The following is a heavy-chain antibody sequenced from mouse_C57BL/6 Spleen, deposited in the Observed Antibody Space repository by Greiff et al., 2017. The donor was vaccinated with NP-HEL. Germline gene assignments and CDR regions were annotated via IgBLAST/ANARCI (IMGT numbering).Heavy chain of an antibody. CDR3: TRAGNYYGSSYAWFAY. CDR1: GFTFSSYA. J-gene: IGHJ3*01. CDR2: ISSGGDYI. Sequence: EVKLMESGEGLVKPGGSLKLSCAASGFTFSSYAMSWVRQTPEKRLEWVAYISSGGDYIYYADTVQGRFTISRDNARNTLYLQMSSLKSEDTAMYYCTRAGNYYGSSYAWFAYWGQGTLVTVSA. D-gene: IGHD1-1*01. V-gene: IGHV5-9-1*02.